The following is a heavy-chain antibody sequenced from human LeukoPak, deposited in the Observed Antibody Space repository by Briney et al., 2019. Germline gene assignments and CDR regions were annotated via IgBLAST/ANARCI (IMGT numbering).Heavy chain of an antibody. CDR1: GGSFSGYY. V-gene: IGHV4-34*01. J-gene: IGHJ4*02. CDR2: INHSGST. CDR3: ARAHTYYYDSSGYYPKRSHIFDY. Sequence: PSETLSLTCAVYGGSFSGYYWSWIRQPPGKGLEWIGEINHSGSTNYNPSLKSRVTISVDTSKNQFSLKLSSVTAADTAVYYCARAHTYYYDSSGYYPKRSHIFDYWGQGTLVTVSS. D-gene: IGHD3-22*01.